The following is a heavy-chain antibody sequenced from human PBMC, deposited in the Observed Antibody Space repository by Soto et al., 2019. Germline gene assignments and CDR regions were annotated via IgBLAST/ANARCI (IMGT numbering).Heavy chain of an antibody. J-gene: IGHJ3*02. D-gene: IGHD3-22*01. Sequence: ASVKVSCKASGYTFTSYGISWVRQAPGQGLEWMGWISAYNGNTNYAQKLQGRVTMTTGTSTSTAYMELRSLRSDDTAVYYCARVSTYYYDSSGFFDIWGQGTMVTVSS. CDR3: ARVSTYYYDSSGFFDI. V-gene: IGHV1-18*04. CDR1: GYTFTSYG. CDR2: ISAYNGNT.